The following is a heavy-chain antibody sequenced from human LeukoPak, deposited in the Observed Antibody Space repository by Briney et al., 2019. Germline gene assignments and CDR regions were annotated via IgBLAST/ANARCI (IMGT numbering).Heavy chain of an antibody. CDR1: GFTFSSYA. Sequence: GGSLRLSCAASGFTFSSYAMSWVRQAPGKGLEWVSAISGSGGNTYYADSVKGRFTISRDNSQNTLYLQMNSLKAEDTAVYYCAKQRSEVVVAATNYWGQGTLVTVSS. J-gene: IGHJ4*02. CDR3: AKQRSEVVVAATNY. V-gene: IGHV3-23*01. CDR2: ISGSGGNT. D-gene: IGHD2-15*01.